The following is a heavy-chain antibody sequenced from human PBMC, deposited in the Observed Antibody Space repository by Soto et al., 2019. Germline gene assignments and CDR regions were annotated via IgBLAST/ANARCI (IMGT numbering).Heavy chain of an antibody. J-gene: IGHJ6*03. CDR1: GGTFSSYT. CDR3: ARGGYYDILTGHYYYYMDV. Sequence: QVQLVQSGAEVKKPGSSVKVSCKASGGTFSSYTISWVQQAPGQGLEWMGRIIPILGIANYAQKFQGRVTITADKSTSTAYMELSSLRSEDTAVYYCARGGYYDILTGHYYYYMDVWGKGTTVTVSS. CDR2: IIPILGIA. V-gene: IGHV1-69*02. D-gene: IGHD3-9*01.